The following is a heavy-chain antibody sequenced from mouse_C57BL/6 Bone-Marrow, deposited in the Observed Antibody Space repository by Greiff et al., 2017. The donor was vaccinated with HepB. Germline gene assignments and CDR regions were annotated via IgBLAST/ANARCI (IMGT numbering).Heavy chain of an antibody. V-gene: IGHV3-8*01. D-gene: IGHD1-2*01. CDR3: ARLLLELAMDY. J-gene: IGHJ4*01. Sequence: EVQLQESGPGLAKPSQTLSLTCSVTGYSITSYYWNWIRKFPGNKLEYMGYISYSGSTSYNPSLKSRISITRDTSKNQYYLQLNSVTTEDTATYYCARLLLELAMDYWGQGTSVTVSS. CDR2: ISYSGST. CDR1: GYSITSYY.